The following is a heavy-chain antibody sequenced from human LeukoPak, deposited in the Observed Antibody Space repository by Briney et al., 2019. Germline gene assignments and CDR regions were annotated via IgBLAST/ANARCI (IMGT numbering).Heavy chain of an antibody. Sequence: GGSLRLSCAASGFTFSSFSINWVRQAPGKGLEWVPSISSSSGYIYYADSVKGRFTISRDNAKNSLYLQMNSLRAEDTAVYYCARDFTCGGDCYSYYFDYWGREPWSSSPQ. J-gene: IGHJ4*02. CDR3: ARDFTCGGDCYSYYFDY. CDR2: ISSSSGYI. V-gene: IGHV3-21*01. D-gene: IGHD2-21*02. CDR1: GFTFSSFS.